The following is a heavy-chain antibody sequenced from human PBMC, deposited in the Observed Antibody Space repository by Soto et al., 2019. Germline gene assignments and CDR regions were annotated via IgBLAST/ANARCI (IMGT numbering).Heavy chain of an antibody. V-gene: IGHV1-18*01. Sequence: ASVKVSCKASGYTFTSYGISWVRQAPGQGLEWMGWISAYNGNTNYAQKLQGRVTMTTDTSTSTAYMELRSLRSDDTAVYYCARAYDSSGYYSLGYYGMDVWGQGTTVTVS. D-gene: IGHD3-22*01. CDR1: GYTFTSYG. CDR3: ARAYDSSGYYSLGYYGMDV. CDR2: ISAYNGNT. J-gene: IGHJ6*02.